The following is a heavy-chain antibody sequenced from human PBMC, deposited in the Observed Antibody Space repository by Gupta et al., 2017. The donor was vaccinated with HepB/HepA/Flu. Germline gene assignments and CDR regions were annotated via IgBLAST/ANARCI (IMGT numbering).Heavy chain of an antibody. CDR3: ARGRRAAAGNDY. Sequence: QVQLVQPGAEVKKPGASVKVSCKASGYTFTSYDINWVRQATGQGLEWMGWMNPNNNNTGYAQKFQGRVTMTRNTSISTAYMELSSLRSEDTAVYSCARGRRAAAGNDYWGQGTLVTVSS. V-gene: IGHV1-8*01. CDR2: MNPNNNNT. D-gene: IGHD6-13*01. CDR1: GYTFTSYD. J-gene: IGHJ4*02.